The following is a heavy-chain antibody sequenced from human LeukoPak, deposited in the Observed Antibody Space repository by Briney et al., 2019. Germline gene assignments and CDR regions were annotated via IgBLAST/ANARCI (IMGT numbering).Heavy chain of an antibody. CDR1: GFIFSSYA. Sequence: LTGGSLRLSCVASGFIFSSYAMHWVRQAPAKGLEWVAFISHDGSNEYYKDSVKGRLNISRDNSKNTLYLQMNSLRAEDTAIYYCARGAYSAYDQPAFDLWGQGTMVTVSS. J-gene: IGHJ3*01. CDR3: ARGAYSAYDQPAFDL. D-gene: IGHD5-12*01. V-gene: IGHV3-30-3*01. CDR2: ISHDGSNE.